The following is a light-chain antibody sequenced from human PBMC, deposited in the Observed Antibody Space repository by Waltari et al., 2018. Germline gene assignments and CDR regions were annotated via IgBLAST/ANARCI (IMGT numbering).Light chain of an antibody. J-gene: IGLJ2*01. CDR2: EGS. CDR3: CSYAGSSTSVV. CDR1: SSDVGSYNL. V-gene: IGLV2-23*01. Sequence: QSALTQPASVSGSPGQSITISCTGTSSDVGSYNLVSWYQQHPGKAPKLMIYEGSKRPSGVSKRFSGSKSGNTPSLTISGLQAEDEADYYCCSYAGSSTSVVFGGGTKLTVL.